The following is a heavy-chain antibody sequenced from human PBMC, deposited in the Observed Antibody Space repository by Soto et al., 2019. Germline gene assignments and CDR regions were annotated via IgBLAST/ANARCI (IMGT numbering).Heavy chain of an antibody. V-gene: IGHV3-30-3*01. Sequence: QVQLVESGGGVVQPGRSLRLSCAASGFTFSSYAMHWVRQAPGKGLAWVAVISHDGSNKYYPDSVKGRITISRDNSTNTLYLKMNSLSGYETAVYYYTRSYDSGDIGVVPAAILGAFDIWGQGTMVAVSS. CDR1: GFTFSSYA. CDR2: ISHDGSNK. CDR3: TRSYDSGDIGVVPAAILGAFDI. J-gene: IGHJ3*02. D-gene: IGHD2-2*02.